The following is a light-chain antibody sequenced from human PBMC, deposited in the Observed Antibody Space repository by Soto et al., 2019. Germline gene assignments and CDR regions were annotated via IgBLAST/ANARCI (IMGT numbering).Light chain of an antibody. CDR3: CSYAGSSSSI. CDR1: SSDVGTYNL. CDR2: EVT. J-gene: IGLJ1*01. V-gene: IGLV2-23*02. Sequence: QSALTQPASVSGSPGQSITISCSGTSSDVGTYNLVSWYQQYPGKAPRLMIYEVTKRPSGVSNRFSGSKSGNTASLTISGLQPEDEADYYCCSYAGSSSSIFGTRTKVTVL.